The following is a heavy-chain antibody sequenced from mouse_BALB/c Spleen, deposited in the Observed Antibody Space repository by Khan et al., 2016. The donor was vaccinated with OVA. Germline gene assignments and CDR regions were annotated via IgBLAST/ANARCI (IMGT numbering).Heavy chain of an antibody. D-gene: IGHD3-1*01. Sequence: EVQLQESGPGLVKPSQSLSLTCSVTGYSITSVYFWNWIRQFPGNKLEWMGYIRYDGDSNYNPSLKNRISITHDPSKNQFFLKLTSVTPEDTATFYCARGGSSGPAWVAYWGQGTLVTVSP. V-gene: IGHV3-6*01. CDR1: GYSITSVYF. CDR3: ARGGSSGPAWVAY. CDR2: IRYDGDS. J-gene: IGHJ3*01.